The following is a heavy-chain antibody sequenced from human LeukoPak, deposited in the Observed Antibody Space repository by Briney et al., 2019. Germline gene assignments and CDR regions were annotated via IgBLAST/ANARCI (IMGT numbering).Heavy chain of an antibody. CDR1: GFTFSNYA. D-gene: IGHD6-13*01. J-gene: IGHJ4*02. Sequence: GGSLRLSCAASGFTFSNYATSWVRQAPGKGLEWVSSITGGGGSTYYADSVQGRFTISRDNSKNTLYLHMTSLRAEDTAVFYCAKLAAAGTEDFDYWGQGTLVTVYS. V-gene: IGHV3-23*01. CDR2: ITGGGGST. CDR3: AKLAAAGTEDFDY.